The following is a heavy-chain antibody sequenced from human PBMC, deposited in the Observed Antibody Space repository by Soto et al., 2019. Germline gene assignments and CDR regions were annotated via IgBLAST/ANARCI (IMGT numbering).Heavy chain of an antibody. Sequence: SETLSLTCAVYGGSFSDYWGWIRQPPGKGLEWIGSVYYSGSTYDNPSLQSRVTISVDTSRNQFSLKLISVTAADTAVYFCARQPRGPGYGERGLYFDYWGQGTLVTVSS. D-gene: IGHD3-16*01. CDR2: VYYSGST. V-gene: IGHV4-39*01. J-gene: IGHJ4*02. CDR3: ARQPRGPGYGERGLYFDY. CDR1: GGSFSDY.